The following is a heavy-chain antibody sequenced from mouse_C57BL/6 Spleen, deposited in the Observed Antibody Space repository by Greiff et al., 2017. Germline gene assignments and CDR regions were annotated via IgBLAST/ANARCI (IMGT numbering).Heavy chain of an antibody. CDR3: APYYGNYRFAY. Sequence: VQRVESGPELVKPGASVKLSCKASGYTFTSYDINWVKQRPGQGLEWIGWIYPRDGSTKYNEKFKGKATLTVDTSSSTAYMELHSLTSEDSAVYFGAPYYGNYRFAYWGQGTLVTVSA. V-gene: IGHV1-85*01. CDR1: GYTFTSYD. J-gene: IGHJ3*01. CDR2: IYPRDGST. D-gene: IGHD2-1*01.